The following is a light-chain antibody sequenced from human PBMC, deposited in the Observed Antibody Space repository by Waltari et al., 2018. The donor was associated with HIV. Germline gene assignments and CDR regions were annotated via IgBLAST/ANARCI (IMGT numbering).Light chain of an antibody. J-gene: IGLJ1*01. CDR1: NSNIESNY. Sequence: QSVLTQPPSASATPGQRITISCSGGNSNIESNYVYWYQQLPGTAPKVFIYRNSPRPSGVPGRFSGSKSGTSASLIISGLRSGDEADYYCASWDDSLNAFVFGTGTKVTVL. CDR2: RNS. V-gene: IGLV1-47*01. CDR3: ASWDDSLNAFV.